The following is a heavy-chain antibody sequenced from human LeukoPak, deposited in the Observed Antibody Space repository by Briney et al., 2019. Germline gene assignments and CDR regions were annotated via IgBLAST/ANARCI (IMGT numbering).Heavy chain of an antibody. CDR3: ARDSSGYYWPDY. V-gene: IGHV3-23*01. CDR1: GFTFSTYA. D-gene: IGHD3-22*01. CDR2: ISGSGDST. J-gene: IGHJ4*02. Sequence: GGSLRLSCAASGFTFSTYAVNWVRQAPGKGLEWVSTISGSGDSTYYADSVKGRFTISRDNSKDTLYLQMNSLRAEDTAVYYCARDSSGYYWPDYWGQGTLVTVSS.